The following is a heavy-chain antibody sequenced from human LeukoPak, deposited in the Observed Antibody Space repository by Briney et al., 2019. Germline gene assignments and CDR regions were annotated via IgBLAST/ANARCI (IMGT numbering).Heavy chain of an antibody. CDR3: ARAPPWIQLWLVDDIDY. CDR2: ISAYNGNT. CDR1: GDTFTSYG. Sequence: ASVKVSCKPSGDTFTSYGISWVRQAPGQGLERMGWISAYNGNTNYAQKPQGRVTMTTDTSTSTAYMELRSLRSDDAAVYYCARAPPWIQLWLVDDIDYWGQGTLVTVSS. D-gene: IGHD5-18*01. V-gene: IGHV1-18*01. J-gene: IGHJ4*02.